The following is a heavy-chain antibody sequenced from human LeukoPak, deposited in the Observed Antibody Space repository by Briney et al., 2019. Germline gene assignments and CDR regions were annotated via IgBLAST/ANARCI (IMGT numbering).Heavy chain of an antibody. Sequence: GGSLRLSCAVSGFTISSYAMNWVRQAPGKGLEWVSGISGSDGSTYYADSVKGRFTISRDNSKNTLYLQMNSLRAEDTAVYYCAKDRASGWPNAFDIWGQGTMVTVSS. J-gene: IGHJ3*02. CDR3: AKDRASGWPNAFDI. V-gene: IGHV3-23*01. CDR1: GFTISSYA. CDR2: ISGSDGST. D-gene: IGHD6-19*01.